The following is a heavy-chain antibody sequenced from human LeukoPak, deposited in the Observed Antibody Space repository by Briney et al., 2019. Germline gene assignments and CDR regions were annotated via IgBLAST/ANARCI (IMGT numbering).Heavy chain of an antibody. Sequence: SETLSLTCTVSGVSISSYYWSWIRQPPGKGLEWIGYIYYSGSTNYNPSLKSRVTISVDTSKNQFSLKLSSVTAADTAVYYCARDYSGSYSFDYWGQGTLVTVSS. V-gene: IGHV4-59*01. CDR3: ARDYSGSYSFDY. D-gene: IGHD1-26*01. CDR2: IYYSGST. CDR1: GVSISSYY. J-gene: IGHJ4*02.